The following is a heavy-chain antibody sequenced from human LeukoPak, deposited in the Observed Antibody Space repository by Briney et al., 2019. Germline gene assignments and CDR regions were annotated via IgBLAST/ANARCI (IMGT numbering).Heavy chain of an antibody. CDR3: ARDTAEGGGFDI. J-gene: IGHJ3*02. D-gene: IGHD2-15*01. CDR2: IYYSGST. Sequence: PSETLSLTCTVSGGSISSYYWSWIRQPPGKGLEWIGYIYYSGSTNYNPSLKSRVTISVDTSKNQFSLKLSSATAADTAVYYCARDTAEGGGFDIWGQGTMVTVSS. V-gene: IGHV4-59*01. CDR1: GGSISSYY.